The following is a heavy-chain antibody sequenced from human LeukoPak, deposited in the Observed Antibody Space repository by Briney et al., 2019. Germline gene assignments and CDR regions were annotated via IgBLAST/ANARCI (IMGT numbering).Heavy chain of an antibody. V-gene: IGHV4-61*08. D-gene: IGHD3-16*01. J-gene: IGHJ4*02. Sequence: SETLSLTCAVSGGSISSGGYSWSWIRQPPGRGLEWIGYVYYSGTIDNDPSLNSGSTNYSPSLKSRVTISVDTSKKQFFLNLSSVTAADTAVYYCVRGLKAFDYWGPGALVTVSS. CDR1: GGSISSGGYS. CDR2: VYYSGTIDNDPSLNSGST. CDR3: VRGLKAFDY.